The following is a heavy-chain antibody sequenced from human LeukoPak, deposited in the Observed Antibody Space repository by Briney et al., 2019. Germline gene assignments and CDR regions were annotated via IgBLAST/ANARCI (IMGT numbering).Heavy chain of an antibody. J-gene: IGHJ4*02. D-gene: IGHD3-10*01. Sequence: PGRSLRLSCAASGFTFSSYGMHWVRQAPGKGLEWVAVMWYDGSNKYYADSVEGRFTISRDNSKNTLYLQMNSLRAEDTAVYYCAKDSTPTDYYGSAADYWGQGTLVTVSS. V-gene: IGHV3-33*03. CDR2: MWYDGSNK. CDR1: GFTFSSYG. CDR3: AKDSTPTDYYGSAADY.